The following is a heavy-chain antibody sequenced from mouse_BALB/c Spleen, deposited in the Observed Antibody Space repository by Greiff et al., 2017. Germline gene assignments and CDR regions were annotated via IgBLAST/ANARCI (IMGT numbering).Heavy chain of an antibody. CDR1: GFTFSSYT. CDR3: ARHEQVYYDYTWFAY. V-gene: IGHV5-6*03. Sequence: EVNVVESGGGLVQPGGSLKLSCAASGFTFSSYTMSWVRQTPDKRLEWVATISSGGSYTYYPDSVKGRFTISRDNAKNTLYLQMSSLKSEDTAMYYCARHEQVYYDYTWFAYWGQGTLVTVSA. J-gene: IGHJ3*01. CDR2: ISSGGSYT. D-gene: IGHD2-4*01.